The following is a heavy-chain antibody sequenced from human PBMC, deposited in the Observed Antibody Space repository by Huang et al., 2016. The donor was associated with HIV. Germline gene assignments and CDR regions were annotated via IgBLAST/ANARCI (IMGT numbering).Heavy chain of an antibody. J-gene: IGHJ4*02. CDR3: ARDTMVRGFDY. D-gene: IGHD3-10*01. V-gene: IGHV4-59*11. CDR2: IYYSGST. CDR1: GVPISSHY. Sequence: QVQLQESGPGLVKPSETLSLTCTVSGVPISSHYWSWIRQPPGKGLGWIGIIYYSGSTNYNPSLKSRVTISVDTSKNQFALKLSAVTAADTAVYYCARDTMVRGFDYWGQGTLVTVSS.